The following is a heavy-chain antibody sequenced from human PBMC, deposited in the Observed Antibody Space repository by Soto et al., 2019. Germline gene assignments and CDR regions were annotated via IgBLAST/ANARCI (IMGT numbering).Heavy chain of an antibody. D-gene: IGHD3-16*01. CDR2: IIPIFGTA. J-gene: IGHJ4*02. V-gene: IGHV1-69*13. Sequence: GASVKVSCKASGGTFSSYAISWVRQAPGQGLEWMGGIIPIFGTANYAQKFQGRVTITADESTSTAYMELSSLRSEDTAVYYCARGGYRVVDYVFGAFPIDYWGQGTLVTVSS. CDR1: GGTFSSYA. CDR3: ARGGYRVVDYVFGAFPIDY.